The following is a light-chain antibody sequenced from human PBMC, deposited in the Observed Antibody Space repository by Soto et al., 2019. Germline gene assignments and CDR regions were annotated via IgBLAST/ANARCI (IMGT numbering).Light chain of an antibody. CDR2: DAS. J-gene: IGKJ4*01. CDR1: QSVSSY. V-gene: IGKV3-11*01. CDR3: QQRANWPLT. Sequence: EIVLTQSPATLSLSPGERATLSCRASQSVSSYLVWYQQKPGQAPRLLISDASNRATGIPARFSGSGSGADFTLTISSLEPEDFAVYYCQQRANWPLTFCGGTKVEIK.